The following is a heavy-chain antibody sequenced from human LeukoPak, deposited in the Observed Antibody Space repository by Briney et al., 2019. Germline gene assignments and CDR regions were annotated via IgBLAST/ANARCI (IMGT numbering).Heavy chain of an antibody. V-gene: IGHV3-23*01. CDR2: ISGSGGST. D-gene: IGHD6-19*01. Sequence: GGSLRLSCAASGFTFSSYAMSWVRQAPGKGLEWVSAISGSGGSTYYADSVKGRFIISRDNSKNTLYLQMSSLRAEDTAVYYCAGDRNSDWYSPLDYWGQGSQVTVSP. CDR3: AGDRNSDWYSPLDY. CDR1: GFTFSSYA. J-gene: IGHJ4*02.